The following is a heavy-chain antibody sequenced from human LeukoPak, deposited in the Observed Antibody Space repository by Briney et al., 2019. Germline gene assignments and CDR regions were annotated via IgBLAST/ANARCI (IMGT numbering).Heavy chain of an antibody. CDR3: ARDGGPDYGYPFDY. CDR2: IIPIFGTA. Sequence: SVKVSCKASGGTFSSYAISWVRQAPGQGLEWMGRIIPIFGTANYAQKFQGRVTITTDESTSTAYMELSSLRSEDTAVYYCARDGGPDYGYPFDYWGQGTLVTVSS. V-gene: IGHV1-69*05. J-gene: IGHJ4*02. D-gene: IGHD4/OR15-4a*01. CDR1: GGTFSSYA.